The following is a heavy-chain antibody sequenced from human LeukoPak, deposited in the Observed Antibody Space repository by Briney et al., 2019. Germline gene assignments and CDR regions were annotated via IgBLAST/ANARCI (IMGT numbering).Heavy chain of an antibody. V-gene: IGHV3-74*01. CDR3: ARTTSTYYYGSGSYSRTAYYYYYGMDV. J-gene: IGHJ6*02. CDR1: GFTFSSYG. CDR2: INSDGSST. Sequence: GGSLRLSCAASGFTFSSYGMHWVRQAPGKGLVWVSRINSDGSSTSYADSVKGRFTISRDNAKNTLYLQMNSLRAEDTAVYYCARTTSTYYYGSGSYSRTAYYYYYGMDVWGQGTTVTVSS. D-gene: IGHD3-10*01.